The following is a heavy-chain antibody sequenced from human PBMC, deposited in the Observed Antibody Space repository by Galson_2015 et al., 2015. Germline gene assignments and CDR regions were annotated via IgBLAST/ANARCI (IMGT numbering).Heavy chain of an antibody. V-gene: IGHV3-23*01. CDR1: GITFSSLG. Sequence: SLRLSCAASGITFSSLGLSWVRQAPGKGLEWVSTITTSGVTTYYADSVKGRFTISRDNAKNTLYLQMNSLRAEDTAVYYCARARSGDYIHYYYYMDVWGKGTTVTVSS. CDR3: ARARSGDYIHYYYYMDV. CDR2: ITTSGVTT. D-gene: IGHD4-17*01. J-gene: IGHJ6*03.